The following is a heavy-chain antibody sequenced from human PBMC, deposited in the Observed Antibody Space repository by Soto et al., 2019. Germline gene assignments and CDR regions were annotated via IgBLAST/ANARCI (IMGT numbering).Heavy chain of an antibody. CDR3: ARGPSSRTRSSGWYPDY. J-gene: IGHJ4*02. V-gene: IGHV6-1*01. CDR2: TYYRSKWYN. D-gene: IGHD6-19*01. Sequence: SQTLSLTCAISGDSVSSNSATWNWIRQSPSRGLEWLGRTYYRSKWYNDYAISVKSRIRISPDTSKNQFSLQLNSVTAADTAVYYCARGPSSRTRSSGWYPDYWGQGTLVTVS. CDR1: GDSVSSNSAT.